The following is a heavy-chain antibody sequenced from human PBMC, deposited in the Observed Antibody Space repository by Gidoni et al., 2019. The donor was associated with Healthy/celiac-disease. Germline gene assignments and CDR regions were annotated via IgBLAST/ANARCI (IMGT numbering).Heavy chain of an antibody. CDR3: ARGDCSTTSCSYYYYGMDV. Sequence: QVQLQESGPGLVKPSETLSLTCTVSGGSSSSYHCSWIRQPAGKGLEWIGRIYTSGSTNYNPSLKSRVTMSVNTSKKQLSLKLTSVTAADTAVYYCARGDCSTTSCSYYYYGMDVWGQGTTVTVSS. D-gene: IGHD2-2*01. V-gene: IGHV4-4*07. CDR2: IYTSGST. CDR1: GGSSSSYH. J-gene: IGHJ6*02.